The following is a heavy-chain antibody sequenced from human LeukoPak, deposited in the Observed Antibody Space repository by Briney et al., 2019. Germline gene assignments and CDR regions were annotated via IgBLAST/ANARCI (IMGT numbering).Heavy chain of an antibody. CDR3: ARPVGASIDY. D-gene: IGHD1-26*01. Sequence: SETLSLTCTVSGGSISSGSYYWSWIRQPAGKGLEWIGRIYTSGSTNYNPSLKSRVTISVDTSKNQFSLKLSSVTAADTAVYYCARPVGASIDYWGQGTLVTVSS. CDR2: IYTSGST. V-gene: IGHV4-61*02. J-gene: IGHJ4*02. CDR1: GGSISSGSYY.